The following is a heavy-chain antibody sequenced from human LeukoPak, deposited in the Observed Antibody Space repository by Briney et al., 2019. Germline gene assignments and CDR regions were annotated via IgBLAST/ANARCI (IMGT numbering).Heavy chain of an antibody. V-gene: IGHV4-4*07. J-gene: IGHJ4*02. CDR3: AGGALWV. Sequence: GSLRLSCTVSGGSISSYYWSWIRQPAGKGLEWIGRIYTSGSTNYNPSLKSRVTMSVDTSKNQFSLKLSSVTAADTAVYYCAGGALWVWGQGTLVTVSS. CDR1: GGSISSYY. CDR2: IYTSGST. D-gene: IGHD1-26*01.